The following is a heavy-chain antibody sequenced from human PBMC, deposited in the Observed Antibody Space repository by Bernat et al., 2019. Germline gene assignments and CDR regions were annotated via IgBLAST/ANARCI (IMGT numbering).Heavy chain of an antibody. J-gene: IGHJ6*02. Sequence: QVQLVQSGAEVKKPGASVKVSCKASGYTFTSYYMHWVRQAPGQGLEWMGRIIPIFGTANYAQKFQGRVTITADESTSTAYMELSSLRSEDTAVYYCARTGGDEDYYYYGMDVWGQGTTVTVSS. CDR2: IIPIFGTA. D-gene: IGHD2-21*01. V-gene: IGHV1-69*18. CDR1: GYTFTSYY. CDR3: ARTGGDEDYYYYGMDV.